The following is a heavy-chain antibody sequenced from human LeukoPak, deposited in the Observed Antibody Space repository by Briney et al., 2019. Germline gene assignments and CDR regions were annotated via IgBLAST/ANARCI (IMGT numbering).Heavy chain of an antibody. J-gene: IGHJ4*02. CDR2: IYYSGST. Sequence: SETLSLTCTVSGDSTSSDRYYGGWVRQPPGKGLEWIGNIYYSGSTYYNPSLKSRVTMSVDTSKNQFFLKLNSVTAADTAVYYCARGRPYSGGYHLDYWGQGTLVTVTS. D-gene: IGHD1-26*01. CDR1: GDSTSSDRYY. CDR3: ARGRPYSGGYHLDY. V-gene: IGHV4-39*01.